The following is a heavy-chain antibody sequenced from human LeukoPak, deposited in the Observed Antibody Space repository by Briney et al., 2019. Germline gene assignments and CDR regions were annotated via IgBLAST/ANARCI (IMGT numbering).Heavy chain of an antibody. J-gene: IGHJ4*02. CDR1: GGSISSSSYY. CDR3: ARHDGLAAAEIVY. V-gene: IGHV4-39*01. CDR2: IYYSGNT. Sequence: SETLSLTCTVSGGSISSSSYYWGWIRQPPGKGLEWIGSIYYSGNTYYNPSLKSRVTISVDTSKNQFSLKLSSVTAADTAVYYCARHDGLAAAEIVYWGQGTLVTVSS. D-gene: IGHD6-13*01.